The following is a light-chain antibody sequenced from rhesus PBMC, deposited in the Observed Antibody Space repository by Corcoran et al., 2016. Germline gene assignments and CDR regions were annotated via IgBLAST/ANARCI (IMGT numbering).Light chain of an antibody. CDR2: KAS. CDR1: ENVNNY. V-gene: IGKV1-74*01. J-gene: IGKJ3*01. CDR3: QHGYGTPFT. Sequence: DIQMTQSPSSLSASVGDRVTITCRASENVNNYLNWYQQKPGKAPKRLIYKASTLQSGVPSRFSGSGSGTDYTLTISSLQPEDVATYYCQHGYGTPFTFGPGTKLDIK.